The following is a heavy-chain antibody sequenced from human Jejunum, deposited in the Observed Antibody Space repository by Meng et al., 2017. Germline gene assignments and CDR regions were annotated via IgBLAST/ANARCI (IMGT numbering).Heavy chain of an antibody. Sequence: KVSCKGSGYSFTNYRIGWVRQMPGKGLEWMGIIYPGDSDTRYSPSFQGQVTISADKSSSTAYLQWSSLKASDTAMYYCARLGVSYSSTAHFNYWGQGTLVTVSS. CDR1: GYSFTNYR. J-gene: IGHJ4*02. D-gene: IGHD6-13*01. V-gene: IGHV5-51*01. CDR3: ARLGVSYSSTAHFNY. CDR2: IYPGDSDT.